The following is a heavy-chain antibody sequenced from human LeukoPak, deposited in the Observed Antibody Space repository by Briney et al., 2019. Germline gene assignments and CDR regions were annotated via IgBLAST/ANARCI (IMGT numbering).Heavy chain of an antibody. J-gene: IGHJ5*02. V-gene: IGHV6-1*01. CDR2: TLYRSKWYY. Sequence: SQTLSLSCAISADSVSSNSAGLNWLRQSPSRGLEWLGRTLYRSKWYYDYAPSVQSRIIISADTSKNQFSLHLNSATPDDTAVYYCARSMALRGVDWVDPWGQGTLGTVSS. D-gene: IGHD2-8*02. CDR3: ARSMALRGVDWVDP. CDR1: ADSVSSNSAG.